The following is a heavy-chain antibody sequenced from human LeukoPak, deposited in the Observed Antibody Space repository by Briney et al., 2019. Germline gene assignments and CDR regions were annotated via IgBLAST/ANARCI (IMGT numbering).Heavy chain of an antibody. CDR3: ARVSYGDYGVYAFDI. Sequence: SSETLSLTCIVSGGSISSYYWSWIRQPPGKGLEWIGRIYTSGSTNYNPSLKSRVTMSVDTSKNQFSLKLSSVTAADTAVYYCARVSYGDYGVYAFDIWGQGTMVTVSS. J-gene: IGHJ3*02. D-gene: IGHD4-17*01. CDR1: GGSISSYY. CDR2: IYTSGST. V-gene: IGHV4-4*07.